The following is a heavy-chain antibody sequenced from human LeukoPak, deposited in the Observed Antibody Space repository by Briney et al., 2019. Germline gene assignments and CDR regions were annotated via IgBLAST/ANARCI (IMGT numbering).Heavy chain of an antibody. CDR1: GFTFSDSY. D-gene: IGHD1-26*01. CDR3: AREGEVGAIGYYYYMDV. CDR2: ISGDSGDT. V-gene: IGHV3-11*05. J-gene: IGHJ6*03. Sequence: GESLRLSCAASGFTFSDSYMTWVRQAPGKGLEWLSYISGDSGDTNYADSVKGRFTISRDNAKNSLYLQMNSLRAEDTAVYYCAREGEVGAIGYYYYMDVWGKGTTVTISS.